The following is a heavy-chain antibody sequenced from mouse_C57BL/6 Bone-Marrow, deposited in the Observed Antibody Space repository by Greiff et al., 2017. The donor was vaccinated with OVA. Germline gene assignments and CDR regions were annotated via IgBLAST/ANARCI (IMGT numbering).Heavy chain of an antibody. V-gene: IGHV1-81*01. CDR1: GYTFTSYG. J-gene: IGHJ4*01. Sequence: VHLVESGAELARPGASVKLSCKASGYTFTSYGISWVKQRTGQGLEWIGEIYPRSGNTYYNEKFKGKATLTADKSSSTAYMELRSLTSEDSAVYFCASYYGSSYYYAMDYWGQGTSVTVSS. CDR3: ASYYGSSYYYAMDY. D-gene: IGHD1-1*01. CDR2: IYPRSGNT.